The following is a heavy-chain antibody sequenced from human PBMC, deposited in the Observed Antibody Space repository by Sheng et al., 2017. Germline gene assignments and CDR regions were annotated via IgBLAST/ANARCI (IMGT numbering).Heavy chain of an antibody. Sequence: QLQLQESGPGLVKPSETLSLTCTVSGGSISSSSYYWGWIRQPPGKGLEWIGSIYYSGSTYYNPSLKSRVTISVDTSKNQFSLKLSSVTAADTAVYYCVREGYYYGSGSYSWFDPWGQGTLVTVSS. CDR3: VREGYYYGSGSYSWFDP. J-gene: IGHJ5*02. V-gene: IGHV4-39*07. CDR2: IYYSGST. D-gene: IGHD3-10*01. CDR1: GGSISSSSYY.